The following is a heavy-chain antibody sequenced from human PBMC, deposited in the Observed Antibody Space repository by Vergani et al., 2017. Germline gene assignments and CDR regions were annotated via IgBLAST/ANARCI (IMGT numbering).Heavy chain of an antibody. CDR1: GFTFNNYG. CDR3: AKTLLTFSRASGDHYYYYGMDV. CDR2: IRFDGSNT. V-gene: IGHV3-30*02. J-gene: IGHJ6*02. Sequence: QVQLVESGGGVVQPGGSLRLSCAASGFTFNNYGMNSVRQAPGKGLEWVAFIRFDGSNTYYADSLKGRFTISRDNSQNSLYLQMNSLRAEDTAVYYCAKTLLTFSRASGDHYYYYGMDVWGQGTTVTVSS. D-gene: IGHD2-2*01.